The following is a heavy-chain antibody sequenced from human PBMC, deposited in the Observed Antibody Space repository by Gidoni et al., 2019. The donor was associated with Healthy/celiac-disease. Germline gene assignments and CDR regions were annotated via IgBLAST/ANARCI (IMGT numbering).Heavy chain of an antibody. J-gene: IGHJ4*02. CDR3: ARDLYYYGSGIYY. V-gene: IGHV3-21*01. CDR2: ISSSSSYI. D-gene: IGHD3-10*01. Sequence: EVQLVESGGGLVKPGGSLRLSCAASGFTFSSYSMNWVRQAPGKGLEWVSSISSSSSYIYYADSVKGRFTISRDNAKNSLYLQMNSLRAEDTAVYYCARDLYYYGSGIYYWGQGTLVTVSS. CDR1: GFTFSSYS.